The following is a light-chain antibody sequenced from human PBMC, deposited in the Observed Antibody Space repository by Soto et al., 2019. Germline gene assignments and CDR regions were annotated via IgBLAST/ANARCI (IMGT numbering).Light chain of an antibody. CDR3: QQYYDTQWT. CDR2: WAS. Sequence: DIVMIQSPDSLAVSLGERATINCRSSQSVLYNTNNKYYLAWYQQKPRQPPKLLIYWASIRESGVPDRFSGSVSGTDFTLTISSLQAEDVAVYYCQQYYDTQWTFGQGTKVEIK. CDR1: QSVLYNTNNKYY. V-gene: IGKV4-1*01. J-gene: IGKJ1*01.